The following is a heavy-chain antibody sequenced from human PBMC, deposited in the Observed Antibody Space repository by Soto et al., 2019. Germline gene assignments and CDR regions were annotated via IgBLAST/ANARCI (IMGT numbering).Heavy chain of an antibody. CDR1: GGSIGSGGYY. D-gene: IGHD6-19*01. V-gene: IGHV4-31*03. CDR3: ARDLAPNSSGWPYWYFDL. Sequence: TLSLTSTVSGGSIGSGGYYWSWIRQHPGKGLEWVGYIYYSGSTYYNPSLKSRVTISVDTSKNQFSLKLSSVTAADTAVYYCARDLAPNSSGWPYWYFDLWGRGTLVTVSS. CDR2: IYYSGST. J-gene: IGHJ2*01.